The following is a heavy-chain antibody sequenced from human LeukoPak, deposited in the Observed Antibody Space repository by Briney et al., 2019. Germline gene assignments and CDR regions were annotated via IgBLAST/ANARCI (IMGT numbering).Heavy chain of an antibody. CDR2: IIPIFGTA. CDR3: ASRTVVVPAAYYYYYMDV. CDR1: GGTFSSYA. J-gene: IGHJ6*03. V-gene: IGHV1-69*13. Sequence: ASVKVSCKASGGTFSSYAISWVRQAPGQGLEWMGGIIPIFGTANYAQKFQGRVTITADESTSTAYMELSSLRSEDTAVYYCASRTVVVPAAYYYYYMDVWGKGTTVTVSS. D-gene: IGHD2-2*01.